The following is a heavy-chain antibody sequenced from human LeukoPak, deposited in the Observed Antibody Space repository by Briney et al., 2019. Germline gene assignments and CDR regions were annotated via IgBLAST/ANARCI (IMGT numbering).Heavy chain of an antibody. V-gene: IGHV3-23*01. CDR2: ISGSGGST. J-gene: IGHJ4*02. CDR3: AKSYSGCYDNYFDY. CDR1: EFTFSSYA. Sequence: AGGSLRLSCAASEFTFSSYAMNWVRQAPGKGLEWVSAISGSGGSTYYADSVKGRFTISRDNSKNTLYLQMNSLRAEDTTLYYCAKSYSGCYDNYFDYWGQGTLVIVSS. D-gene: IGHD1-26*01.